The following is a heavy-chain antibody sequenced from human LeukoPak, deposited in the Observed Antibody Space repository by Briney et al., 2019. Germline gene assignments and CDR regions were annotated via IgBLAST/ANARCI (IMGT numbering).Heavy chain of an antibody. CDR3: ARTREYSSSWYFPPFDP. CDR2: INPNSGGT. V-gene: IGHV1-2*02. CDR1: GYTFTGYY. J-gene: IGHJ5*02. Sequence: ASVKVSCKTSGYTFTGYYMHWVRQAPGQGLEWMGWINPNSGGTNYAQNFQDRVTMTRDPSISTAYMELNSLTSNDTAVYYCARTREYSSSWYFPPFDPWGQGTLVTVSS. D-gene: IGHD6-13*01.